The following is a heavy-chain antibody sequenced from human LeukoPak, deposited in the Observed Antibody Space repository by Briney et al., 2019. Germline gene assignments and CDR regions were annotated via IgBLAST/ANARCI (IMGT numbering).Heavy chain of an antibody. V-gene: IGHV1-46*01. CDR3: ARGRLDYDFWSGYHEPYYYMDV. D-gene: IGHD3-3*01. Sequence: ASVKVSCKASGYTFTSYYMHWVRQAPGQGLEWMGIINPSGGSTSYAQKFQGRVTMTRDTSTSTVYMELSGLRSEDTAVYYCARGRLDYDFWSGYHEPYYYMDVWGKGTTVTVSS. CDR1: GYTFTSYY. CDR2: INPSGGST. J-gene: IGHJ6*03.